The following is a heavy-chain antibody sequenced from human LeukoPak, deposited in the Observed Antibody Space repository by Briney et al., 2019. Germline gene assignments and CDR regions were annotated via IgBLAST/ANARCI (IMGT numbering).Heavy chain of an antibody. Sequence: SLRLSCAASGFTFSSYEMNWIRQAPGKGLEWVTLISYSGDNKYYADSVKGRFTFSRDKSKNTLYLQMNSLRPEDSAVYYCASDPRDGGQNVWGKGTTVTVSS. D-gene: IGHD5-24*01. CDR3: ASDPRDGGQNV. J-gene: IGHJ6*04. CDR1: GFTFSSYE. CDR2: ISYSGDNK. V-gene: IGHV3-30*04.